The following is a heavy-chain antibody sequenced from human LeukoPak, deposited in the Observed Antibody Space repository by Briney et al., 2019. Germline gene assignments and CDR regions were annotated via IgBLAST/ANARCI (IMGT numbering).Heavy chain of an antibody. D-gene: IGHD5-24*01. V-gene: IGHV4-59*01. CDR3: ARGDGYKREDAFDI. Sequence: PSETLSLTCTVSGGSISSYYWSWIRQPPGKGLEWIGYIYYSGSTNYNPSLKSRVTISVDTSKNQFSLKLSSVTAADTAVYYCARGDGYKREDAFDIWGQGTMVTVSS. CDR1: GGSISSYY. CDR2: IYYSGST. J-gene: IGHJ3*02.